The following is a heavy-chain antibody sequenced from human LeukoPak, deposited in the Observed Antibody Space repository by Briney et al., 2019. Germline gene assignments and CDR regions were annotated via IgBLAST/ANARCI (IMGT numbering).Heavy chain of an antibody. Sequence: PAGSLRLSCAASGFTLSSYAMSLVRQAPGKGLEWVSSMSSSSSYIYYADSVKGRFTISRDNAKNTLYLQMNSPRAEDTAVYYCASAMVIIHLLYYGMDVWGQGTTVTVSS. CDR3: ASAMVIIHLLYYGMDV. CDR2: MSSSSSYI. J-gene: IGHJ6*02. CDR1: GFTLSSYA. D-gene: IGHD3-3*01. V-gene: IGHV3-21*01.